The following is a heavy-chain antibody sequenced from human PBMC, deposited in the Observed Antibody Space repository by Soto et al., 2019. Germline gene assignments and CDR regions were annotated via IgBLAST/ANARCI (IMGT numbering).Heavy chain of an antibody. D-gene: IGHD3-10*01. Sequence: QVQLQESGPGLVKPSQTLSLTCTVSGGSISSGGYYWSWIRQHPGKGLEWIVYLYYSGSTYYNPALKSRVTISVDTSKNQFSLKLSSVTAADTAVYYCARGVTMVRGVIHTPYFDYWGQGTLVTVSS. J-gene: IGHJ4*02. V-gene: IGHV4-31*03. CDR1: GGSISSGGYY. CDR3: ARGVTMVRGVIHTPYFDY. CDR2: LYYSGST.